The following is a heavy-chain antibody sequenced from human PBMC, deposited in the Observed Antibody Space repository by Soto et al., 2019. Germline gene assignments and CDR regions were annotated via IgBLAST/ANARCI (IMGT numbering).Heavy chain of an antibody. CDR2: ISACNGNT. CDR1: GYTFTSYG. Sequence: ASVKVSCKASGYTFTSYGISWVRQAPGQGLEWMGWISACNGNTNYAQKLQGRVTMTTDTSTSTAYMELRSLRSDDTAVYYCARDEYYDSSRAFDIWGQGTMVTVSS. CDR3: ARDEYYDSSRAFDI. J-gene: IGHJ3*02. D-gene: IGHD3-22*01. V-gene: IGHV1-18*01.